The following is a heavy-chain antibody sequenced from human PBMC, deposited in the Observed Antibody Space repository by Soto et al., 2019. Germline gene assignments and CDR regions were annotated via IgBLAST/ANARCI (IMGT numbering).Heavy chain of an antibody. CDR3: ATGSTTTGYFDL. J-gene: IGHJ2*01. CDR2: IIPLFGTA. Sequence: QVPLVQSGAEVKKPGSSVKVSCRASGGTFSNYAISWARQPPGQGLEWMGGIIPLFGTANYVQKFQGRVPITADNSTSTAYMESNSLRSEDTAVYYCATGSTTTGYFDLWCRGTLVTASS. V-gene: IGHV1-69*06. D-gene: IGHD1-1*01. CDR1: GGTFSNYA.